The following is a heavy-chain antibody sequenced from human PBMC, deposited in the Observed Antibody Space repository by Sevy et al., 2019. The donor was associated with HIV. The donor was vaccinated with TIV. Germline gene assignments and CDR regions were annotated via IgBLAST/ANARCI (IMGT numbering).Heavy chain of an antibody. CDR3: TKKGRGGGWSLRSGFDV. D-gene: IGHD6-19*01. J-gene: IGHJ3*01. CDR1: GFNFSDYA. V-gene: IGHV3-23*01. CDR2: ISGSGGTS. Sequence: GGSLRLSCAASGFNFSDYAMSWVRQAPGGGLEWVSVISGSGGTSYNADSVQGRFTITSDNSKSTLYLQMNNLRAEDTAIYYCTKKGRGGGWSLRSGFDVWGQGTTVTVSS.